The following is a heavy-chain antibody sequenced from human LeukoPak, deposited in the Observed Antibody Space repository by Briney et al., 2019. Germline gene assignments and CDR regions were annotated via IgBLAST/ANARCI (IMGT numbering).Heavy chain of an antibody. D-gene: IGHD3-3*01. CDR1: GGSFRGYY. CDR3: ARDDFGVALGGV. Sequence: QPSETLSLTCSVYGGSFRGYYWSWIRQSPEKGLEWIGQIYHTGSTIYNPSLASRVTISLDISKSQFSLKLTSVTAADTAVYYCARDDFGVALGGVWSIGTTVTVSS. V-gene: IGHV4-34*01. CDR2: IYHTGST. J-gene: IGHJ6*04.